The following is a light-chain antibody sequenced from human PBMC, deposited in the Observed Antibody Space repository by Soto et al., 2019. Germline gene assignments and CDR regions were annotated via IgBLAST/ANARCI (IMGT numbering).Light chain of an antibody. CDR1: NIGSKS. CDR3: QVWDTISDHPV. CDR2: YDT. Sequence: SYELTQPPSVSVAPGKTASITCGGNNIGSKSVHWYQQKPGQAPVLVIYYDTDRPSGIPERFSGSNSGNTATLTISRVEAGDAADYYCQVWDTISDHPVFGGGTKLTVL. J-gene: IGLJ2*01. V-gene: IGLV3-21*04.